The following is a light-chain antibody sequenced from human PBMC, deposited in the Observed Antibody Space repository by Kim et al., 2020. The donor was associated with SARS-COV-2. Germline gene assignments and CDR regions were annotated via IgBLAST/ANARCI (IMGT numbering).Light chain of an antibody. Sequence: QPASMSGSPGQSITISCTGTSGDVGGYNYVSWYQQHPGKAPKLMIYDVTNRPSGVSNRFSGSKSGNTASLTISGLQAEDEADYYCSSYTSSSTLVFGGGTQLTVL. CDR2: DVT. J-gene: IGLJ2*01. V-gene: IGLV2-14*03. CDR1: SGDVGGYNY. CDR3: SSYTSSSTLV.